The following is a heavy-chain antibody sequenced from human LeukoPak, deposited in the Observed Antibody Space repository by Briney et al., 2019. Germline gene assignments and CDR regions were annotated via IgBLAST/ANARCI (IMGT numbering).Heavy chain of an antibody. CDR3: ARVRTPYGYYGMEV. V-gene: IGHV1-18*01. D-gene: IGHD3-10*01. J-gene: IGHJ6*02. Sequence: SVKAASKASGYTSTSYGTGWVRQAHEQGLEWMGWISAYNGNTKNGQELQGRATMTTDTSTSTAYMELRSLRSDDTAVYYCARVRTPYGYYGMEVWGQGTTVTVSS. CDR2: ISAYNGNT. CDR1: GYTSTSYG.